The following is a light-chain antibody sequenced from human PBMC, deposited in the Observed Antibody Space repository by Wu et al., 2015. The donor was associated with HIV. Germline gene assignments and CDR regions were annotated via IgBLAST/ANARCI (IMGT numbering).Light chain of an antibody. Sequence: DIQMTQSPSSLSASVGDRVTITCRASQGISNFLAWYQQKPGKPPKVLIYAASTLQSGVPSRFSGSGSGTEFTLTISSLQSEDFAVYYCQQYNNWPPLTFGGGTKGGDQT. CDR2: AAS. J-gene: IGKJ4*01. V-gene: IGKV1-27*01. CDR1: QGISNF. CDR3: QQYNNWPPLT.